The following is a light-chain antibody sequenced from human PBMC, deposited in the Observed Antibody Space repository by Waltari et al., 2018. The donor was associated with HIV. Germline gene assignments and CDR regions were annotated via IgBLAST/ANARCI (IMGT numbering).Light chain of an antibody. J-gene: IGKJ1*01. V-gene: IGKV1-5*03. CDR3: QQYNSDST. CDR1: QSINSW. Sequence: DIQMTQSPSTLSASVGDRVTITCRASQSINSWLAWYQQKPGKAPKLLIYNASSLESGVPSRFSGSGSGTEFTLTISSLQPDDFATYYCQQYNSDSTFGQGTKVEIK. CDR2: NAS.